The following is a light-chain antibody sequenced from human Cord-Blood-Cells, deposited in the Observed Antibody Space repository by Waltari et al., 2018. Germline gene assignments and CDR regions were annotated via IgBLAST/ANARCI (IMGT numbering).Light chain of an antibody. Sequence: EIVMTQSPATLSVSPGERATLSCRASQSVSSNLAWYQQKPGQAPRLLIYGASTRATGIPSRFSGSGSGTEFTLTISSLQSEHFAVDYCQQYNNWPLTFGGGTKVEIK. CDR3: QQYNNWPLT. CDR2: GAS. J-gene: IGKJ4*01. CDR1: QSVSSN. V-gene: IGKV3-15*01.